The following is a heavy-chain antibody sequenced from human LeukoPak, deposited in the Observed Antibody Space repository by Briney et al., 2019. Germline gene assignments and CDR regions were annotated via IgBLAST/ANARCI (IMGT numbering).Heavy chain of an antibody. CDR3: ARYIDSGPSVNVDY. J-gene: IGHJ4*02. Sequence: GGSLRLSCAVSGFTFSSYPMSWVRQTPGRGLEWVSAISASGDNIYYADSVKGRFSISRDNSRSTMYLQMNSLRAEDTALYYCARYIDSGPSVNVDYWGQGTLVTVSS. CDR2: ISASGDNI. D-gene: IGHD5-18*01. CDR1: GFTFSSYP. V-gene: IGHV3-23*01.